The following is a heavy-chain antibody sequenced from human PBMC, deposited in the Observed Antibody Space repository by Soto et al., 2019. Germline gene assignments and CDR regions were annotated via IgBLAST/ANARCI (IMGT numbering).Heavy chain of an antibody. CDR3: ARATFDQYFDY. Sequence: ASVKVSCKASGSSFASYYMHWVRQAPEHGLEWMGIISPSGDSATYAQSFQGRVTMTRDMSTGAVYMELTSLTSEDTAVYYCARATFDQYFDYWGQGTPVTVSS. CDR1: GSSFASYY. J-gene: IGHJ4*02. CDR2: ISPSGDSA. V-gene: IGHV1-46*01. D-gene: IGHD3-16*01.